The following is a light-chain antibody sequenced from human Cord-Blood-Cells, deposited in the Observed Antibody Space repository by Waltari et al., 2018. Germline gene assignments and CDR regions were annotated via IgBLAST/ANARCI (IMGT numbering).Light chain of an antibody. CDR2: GAS. J-gene: IGKJ1*01. CDR3: QQYNNWPRT. Sequence: EILMTQSPATLSVSPGERATLACRASRSVSRNLALYQQKPGQAPRLLIYGASTRATGIPARVSVSGAGTDVTLIISSLQSEDFAVYYCQQYNNWPRTFGQGTKVEIQ. V-gene: IGKV3-15*01. CDR1: RSVSRN.